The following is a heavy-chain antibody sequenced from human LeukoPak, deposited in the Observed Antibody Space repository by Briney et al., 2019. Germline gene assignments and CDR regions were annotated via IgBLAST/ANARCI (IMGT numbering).Heavy chain of an antibody. D-gene: IGHD1-26*01. Sequence: GGSLRLSCAASGFTFDDYAMHWVRQAPGKGLEWVSGISWNSGSIGYADSVKGRFTISRDNAKNSLYLQMNSLRAEDTASYYCAKDANSGSYYPNWFDPWGQGTLVTVSS. CDR3: AKDANSGSYYPNWFDP. CDR1: GFTFDDYA. CDR2: ISWNSGSI. V-gene: IGHV3-9*01. J-gene: IGHJ5*02.